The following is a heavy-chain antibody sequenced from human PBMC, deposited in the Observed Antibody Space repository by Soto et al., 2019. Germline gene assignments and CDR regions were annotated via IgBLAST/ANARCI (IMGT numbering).Heavy chain of an antibody. CDR2: ISYDGSNK. CDR3: ARDLWRATTPGYYGMDV. CDR1: GFTFSSYA. J-gene: IGHJ6*02. V-gene: IGHV3-30-3*01. D-gene: IGHD1-26*01. Sequence: QVQLVESGGGVVQPGRSLRLSCAASGFTFSSYAMHWVRQAPGKGLEWVAVISYDGSNKYYADSVKGRFTISRDNSKNTLYLQMNSLRAEDTAVYYCARDLWRATTPGYYGMDVWGQGTTVTVSS.